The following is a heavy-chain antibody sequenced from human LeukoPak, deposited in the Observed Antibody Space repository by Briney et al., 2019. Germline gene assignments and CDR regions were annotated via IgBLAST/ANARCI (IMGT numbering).Heavy chain of an antibody. CDR1: GGSISSSYSY. J-gene: IGHJ6*02. CDR2: IYYSGST. Sequence: SETLSLTCTVSGGSISSSYSYWGRIRQPPGRGLEWIGNIYYSGSTYYRPSLTSRVTVSVDTSENQFSLKLSSVTAADTAVYYCARAHSIASYYYGVDVWGQGTTVTVSS. CDR3: ARAHSIASYYYGVDV. V-gene: IGHV4-39*07. D-gene: IGHD2/OR15-2a*01.